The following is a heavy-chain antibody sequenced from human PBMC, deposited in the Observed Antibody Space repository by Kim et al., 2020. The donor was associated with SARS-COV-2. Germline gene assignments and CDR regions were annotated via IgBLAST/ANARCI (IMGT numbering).Heavy chain of an antibody. CDR2: I. V-gene: IGHV1-18*01. D-gene: IGHD2-21*02. Sequence: IDYANNFQGRVTMTTDTSTETAYMELRGLRSDDTATYFCARGLVAVTGSDYWGQGTLVTVSS. J-gene: IGHJ4*02. CDR3: ARGLVAVTGSDY.